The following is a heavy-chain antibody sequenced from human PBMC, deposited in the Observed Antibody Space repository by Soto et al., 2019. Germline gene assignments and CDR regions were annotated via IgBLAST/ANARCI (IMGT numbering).Heavy chain of an antibody. CDR1: GGSISSGGYS. V-gene: IGHV4-30-2*01. CDR3: ARDRRAYGMDV. CDR2: IFQSGST. Sequence: SETLSLTCAGSGGSISSGGYSWSWIRQPPGKGLEWIGYIFQSGSTYYTPSLKSRVTISVNQSKNQFSLKLISVTAADTAVYFWARDRRAYGMDVWGQGTTVTVSS. J-gene: IGHJ6*02.